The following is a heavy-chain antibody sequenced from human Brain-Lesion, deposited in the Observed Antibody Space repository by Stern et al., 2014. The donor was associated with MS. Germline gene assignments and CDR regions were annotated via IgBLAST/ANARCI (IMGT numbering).Heavy chain of an antibody. J-gene: IGHJ6*02. CDR3: ARGRVVPGFQYYATDV. CDR2: LFNSGST. Sequence: VQLVESGPGLVKPSQTLSLSCTVSGGSISSGGYYWSWIRQPAGKGLEWIGRLFNSGSTRYNPSLKSRVTISIDTSKNQFALRLNPMTAADTAVYYCARGRVVPGFQYYATDVWGQGTTVIVSS. CDR1: GGSISSGGYY. V-gene: IGHV4-61*02. D-gene: IGHD2-2*01.